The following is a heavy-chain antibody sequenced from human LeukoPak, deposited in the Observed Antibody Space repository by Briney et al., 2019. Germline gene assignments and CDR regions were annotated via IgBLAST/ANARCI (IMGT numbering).Heavy chain of an antibody. CDR1: AGSISSGGYY. V-gene: IGHV4-61*02. CDR2: IYTSGST. J-gene: IGHJ4*02. CDR3: ARGAYPDYFDY. Sequence: SQTLSLICTVSAGSISSGGYYWSWIRQPAGKGLEWIGRIYTSGSTNYNPSLKSRVTISVDTSKNQFSLKLRSVTAADTAVYYCARGAYPDYFDYWGQGTLVTVSS.